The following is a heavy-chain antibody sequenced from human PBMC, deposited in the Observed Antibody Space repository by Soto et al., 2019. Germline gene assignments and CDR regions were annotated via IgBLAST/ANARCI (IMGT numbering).Heavy chain of an antibody. D-gene: IGHD1-26*01. CDR1: GFTFSSYS. J-gene: IGHJ5*02. CDR3: ARDCGSLNWFDP. CDR2: NSSSSSTI. Sequence: EVQLVESGGGLVQPGGSLRLSCAASGFTFSSYSMNWVRQAPGQGLVWVSYNSSSSSTIYYADSVKGRFTISRDNAKNSRYLQMNSLRDEDTAVYYCARDCGSLNWFDPWGQGTLVTVSS. V-gene: IGHV3-48*02.